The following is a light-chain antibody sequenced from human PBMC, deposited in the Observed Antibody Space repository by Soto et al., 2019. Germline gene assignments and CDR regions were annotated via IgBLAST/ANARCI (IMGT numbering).Light chain of an antibody. V-gene: IGKV3-11*01. CDR3: QQRSNWLPIT. CDR2: DAS. J-gene: IGKJ5*01. CDR1: QSVSSY. Sequence: EIVLTQSPATLSLSPGERATLSCRASQSVSSYLAWYQQKPGQATRLLIYDASNRANGIPARFSGSGSGTDFTLTISSLEPEDFAFYYCQQRSNWLPITFGQGTRLEIK.